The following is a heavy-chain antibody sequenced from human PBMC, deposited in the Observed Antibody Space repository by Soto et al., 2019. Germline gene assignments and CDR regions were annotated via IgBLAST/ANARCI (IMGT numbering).Heavy chain of an antibody. CDR3: ARDRWDYGDYARGWLFDY. CDR1: GYTFTSYG. J-gene: IGHJ4*02. V-gene: IGHV1-18*01. CDR2: ISAYNGNT. Sequence: QVQLVQSGAEVKKPGASVKVSCKASGYTFTSYGISWVRQAPGQGLEWMGWISAYNGNTNYAQKLQGRVTMTTDTSTSTAYMELRSLRSDDTAVYYCARDRWDYGDYARGWLFDYWGQGTLVTVSS. D-gene: IGHD4-17*01.